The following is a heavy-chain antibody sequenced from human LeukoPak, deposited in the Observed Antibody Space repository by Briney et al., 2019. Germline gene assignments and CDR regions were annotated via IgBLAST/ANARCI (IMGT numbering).Heavy chain of an antibody. CDR3: ARVVVATIDWFDP. CDR1: GYTFTDYY. V-gene: IGHV1-2*02. Sequence: ASVKVSCKASGYTFTDYYIHWVRPAPGQGLEWMGWINPNTGDTHYTQKFQGRVTMTRDTSINTAYMELSRLRFDDTAVYYCARVVVATIDWFDPWGQGTLVTVSS. D-gene: IGHD5-12*01. CDR2: INPNTGDT. J-gene: IGHJ5*02.